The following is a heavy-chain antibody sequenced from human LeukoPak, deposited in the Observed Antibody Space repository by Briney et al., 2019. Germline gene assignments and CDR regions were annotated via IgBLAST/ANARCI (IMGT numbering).Heavy chain of an antibody. CDR3: ARGRLLPTRGEDY. J-gene: IGHJ4*02. CDR1: IVSSTVDY. D-gene: IGHD3-22*01. CDR2: INHSGSP. Sequence: SQTLSLTCAVYIVSSTVDYCGGIPQPPRKRLECFGDINHSGSPNSNPSLKSRVTISVDTYKNQFSLKLSSVTAADTAVYYCARGRLLPTRGEDYWGQGTLVTVSS. V-gene: IGHV4-34*01.